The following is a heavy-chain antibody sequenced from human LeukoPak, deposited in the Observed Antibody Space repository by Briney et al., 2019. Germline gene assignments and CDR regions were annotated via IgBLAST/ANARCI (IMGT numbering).Heavy chain of an antibody. CDR1: GGFFTSYY. D-gene: IGHD3-22*01. CDR2: IYASGYT. CDR3: ARDSEYYDSSGYYRIRFDY. J-gene: IGHJ4*02. V-gene: IGHV4-4*07. Sequence: SQTLSLTCTVSGGFFTSYYWSWIRQPAREGLEWIGRIYASGYTNYNPSLKSRVAMSIDTSKNQFSLKLRSVTAADTAVYYCARDSEYYDSSGYYRIRFDYWSRGTLVTVSS.